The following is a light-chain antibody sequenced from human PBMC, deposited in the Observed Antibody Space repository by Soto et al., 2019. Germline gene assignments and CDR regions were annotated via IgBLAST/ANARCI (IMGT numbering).Light chain of an antibody. CDR2: DVS. V-gene: IGLV2-14*03. Sequence: QAVLAQPSSVSGSPGRSITITCAGTTADVAGDNYLSWYQHNPGKAPKPLIYDVSNRPSGIPDRFSGSQSGSKASLIISNLEAEDESDYYCGSYTSTDTPFVFGTGTKVTVL. CDR3: GSYTSTDTPFV. CDR1: TADVAGDNY. J-gene: IGLJ1*01.